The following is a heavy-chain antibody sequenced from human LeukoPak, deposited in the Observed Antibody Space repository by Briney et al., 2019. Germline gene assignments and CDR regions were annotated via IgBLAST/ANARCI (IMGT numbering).Heavy chain of an antibody. CDR2: IYYSGST. V-gene: IGHV4-39*07. CDR1: GGSISSSSYY. D-gene: IGHD3-10*01. CDR3: ARVPGGFGEFPPYNWFDL. J-gene: IGHJ5*02. Sequence: PSETLSLTCTVSGGSISSSSYYWGWIRQPPGKGLEWIGSIYYSGSTYYNPSLKSRVTISVDTSKNQFSLKLSSVTAADTAVYYCARVPGGFGEFPPYNWFDLWGQGTLVTVSS.